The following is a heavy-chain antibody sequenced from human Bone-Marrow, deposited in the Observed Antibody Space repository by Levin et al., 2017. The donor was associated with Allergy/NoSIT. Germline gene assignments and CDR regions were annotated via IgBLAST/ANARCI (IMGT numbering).Heavy chain of an antibody. J-gene: IGHJ6*02. D-gene: IGHD3-9*01. V-gene: IGHV3-66*01. CDR2: MYSGGDT. CDR1: GFTVTSNY. Sequence: GESLKISCAVSGFTVTSNYMSWVRQAPGKGLEWVSVMYSGGDTDYADSVKGRFIVSRDNARNSLSLQMSSLRPEDTAVYYCARDDNLTGYQRFDAMDVWGQGTTVTVSS. CDR3: ARDDNLTGYQRFDAMDV.